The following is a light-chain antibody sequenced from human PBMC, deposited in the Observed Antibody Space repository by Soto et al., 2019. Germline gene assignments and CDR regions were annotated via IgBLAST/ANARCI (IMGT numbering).Light chain of an antibody. Sequence: QAVVTQEPSLTVSPGGTVTLTCASSTGPVTSGHYPNWLQQKSGQAPRRLVFDTTIRDSWAPARFSGTLLGGKAALTLSGAQPEDEAEYYCLIFDSDAWVFGGGTKLTVL. V-gene: IGLV7-46*01. CDR3: LIFDSDAWV. CDR2: DTT. J-gene: IGLJ3*02. CDR1: TGPVTSGHY.